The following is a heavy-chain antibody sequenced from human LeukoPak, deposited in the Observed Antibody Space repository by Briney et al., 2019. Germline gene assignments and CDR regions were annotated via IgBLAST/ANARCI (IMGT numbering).Heavy chain of an antibody. CDR3: ARDPGLKKIPYYQYYYLDV. D-gene: IGHD3-9*01. J-gene: IGHJ6*03. CDR1: GGSITSNY. V-gene: IGHV4-59*01. Sequence: SETLSLTCTVSGGSITSNYWTWIRQPPGKGLGWIGNIYYSETNYSPSLQSRVTISIDTSKNQFSLTLNSVTAADTAVYYCARDPGLKKIPYYQYYYLDVWGKGTMVTVSS. CDR2: IYYSET.